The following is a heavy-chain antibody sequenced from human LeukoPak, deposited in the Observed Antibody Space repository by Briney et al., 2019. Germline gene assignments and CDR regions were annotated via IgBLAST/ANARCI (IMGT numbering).Heavy chain of an antibody. CDR2: IYYSGST. V-gene: IGHV4-59*01. CDR3: SGQYYYDSSGYYVN. Sequence: SETLSLTCTVSGGSISSYYWSWIRQPPGKGLEWIGYIYYSGSTNYNPSLKSRVTISVDTSKNQFSLKLSSVTAADTAVYYCSGQYYYDSSGYYVNWGHGTLVTVSS. D-gene: IGHD3-22*01. J-gene: IGHJ4*01. CDR1: GGSISSYY.